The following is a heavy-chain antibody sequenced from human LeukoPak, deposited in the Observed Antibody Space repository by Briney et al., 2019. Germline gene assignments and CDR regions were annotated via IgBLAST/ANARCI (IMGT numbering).Heavy chain of an antibody. D-gene: IGHD3-10*01. V-gene: IGHV3-48*01. CDR3: ATSRGVLLWFGEQRGDY. CDR2: ISNSSSTI. J-gene: IGHJ4*02. CDR1: GFTFSSYS. Sequence: GGSLRLSCAASGFTFSSYSMNWVRQAPGKGLEWVSYISNSSSTIYYADSVKGRFTISRDNAKNSLYLQMNSLRAEDTAVYYCATSRGVLLWFGEQRGDYWGQGTLVTVSS.